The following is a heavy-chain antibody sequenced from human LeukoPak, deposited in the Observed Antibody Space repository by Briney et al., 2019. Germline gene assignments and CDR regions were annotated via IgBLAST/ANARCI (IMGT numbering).Heavy chain of an antibody. CDR3: ARSATVVTWYFDL. Sequence: GESLKISCKGSGYSFTSYWIGWVRQMPGKGLEWMGIIYPGDSDTRYSPSFQGQVTISADKSISTAYLQWSSLKASDTAMYYCARSATVVTWYFDLWGRGTLVTVSS. V-gene: IGHV5-51*01. J-gene: IGHJ2*01. D-gene: IGHD4-23*01. CDR2: IYPGDSDT. CDR1: GYSFTSYW.